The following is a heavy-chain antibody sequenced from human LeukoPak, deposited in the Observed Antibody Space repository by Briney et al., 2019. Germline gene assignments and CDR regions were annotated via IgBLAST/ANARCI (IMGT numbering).Heavy chain of an antibody. CDR2: ISGSGGST. CDR1: GFTFSSYA. D-gene: IGHD3-10*01. Sequence: PGGSLRLSCAASGFTFSSYAMSWLRQAPGKGLEWVSAISGSGGSTYYADSVKGRFTISRDNSKNTLYLQMNSLRAEDTAVYYCAKAVTMVQGVIIGSYYYYMDVWGKGTTVTVSS. CDR3: AKAVTMVQGVIIGSYYYYMDV. V-gene: IGHV3-23*01. J-gene: IGHJ6*03.